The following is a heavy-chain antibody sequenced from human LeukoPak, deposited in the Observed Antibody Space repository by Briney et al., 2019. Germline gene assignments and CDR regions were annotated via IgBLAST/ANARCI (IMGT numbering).Heavy chain of an antibody. CDR2: ISYDGSNK. D-gene: IGHD3-10*01. J-gene: IGHJ5*02. CDR3: ARDLGSGSYNWSWFDP. CDR1: GFTFSSYA. V-gene: IGHV3-30-3*01. Sequence: GGSLRLSCAASGFTFSSYAMHWVRQAPGKGLEWVAVISYDGSNKYYADSVKGRFTISRDNSKSTLYLQMNSLRAEDTAVYYCARDLGSGSYNWSWFDPWGQGTLVTVSS.